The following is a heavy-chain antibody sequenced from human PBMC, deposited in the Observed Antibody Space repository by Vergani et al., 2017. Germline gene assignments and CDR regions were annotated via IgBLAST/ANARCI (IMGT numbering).Heavy chain of an antibody. CDR3: ARARPSNFDYYDSSGYYYVAYYGMDV. Sequence: EVQLVESGGGLVKPGGSLRLSCAASGFTFSSYSMNWFRQAPGKGLEWFSSISSSSSYIYYADSVKGRFTISRDNAKNSLYLQMNSLRAEDTAVYYCARARPSNFDYYDSSGYYYVAYYGMDVWGQGTTVTVSS. CDR1: GFTFSSYS. V-gene: IGHV3-21*01. CDR2: ISSSSSYI. J-gene: IGHJ6*02. D-gene: IGHD3-22*01.